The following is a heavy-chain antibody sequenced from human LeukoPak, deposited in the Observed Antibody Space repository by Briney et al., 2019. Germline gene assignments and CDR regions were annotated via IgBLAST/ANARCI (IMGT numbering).Heavy chain of an antibody. CDR1: GFSFSDYY. CDR3: ARGGRFYFDS. D-gene: IGHD3-16*01. CDR2: IGSTDATV. V-gene: IGHV3-11*04. J-gene: IGHJ4*02. Sequence: PGGSLRLSCAASGFSFSDYYMSWVRQAPGKGLEWLSYIGSTDATVYYADSVKGRFTISRDNAKNSLYLQMNSLRAEDTAVYHCARGGRFYFDSWGQGTLVTVSS.